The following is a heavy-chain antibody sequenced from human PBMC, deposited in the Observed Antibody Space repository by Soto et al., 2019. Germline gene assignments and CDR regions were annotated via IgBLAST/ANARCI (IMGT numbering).Heavy chain of an antibody. CDR1: GGYFNDNY. V-gene: IGHV4-34*01. CDR3: ATSLWFGTQVEL. Sequence: QVQLQQWGAGLLKPSETLSLSCAVYGGYFNDNYYTWSRQPPGKGLEWIGEISRSGTTKYIPSLKSRASISFATSKTQLSLKVTSVTAADTSVYYCATSLWFGTQVELWGQGALVTVSS. D-gene: IGHD3-10*01. CDR2: ISRSGTT. J-gene: IGHJ5*02.